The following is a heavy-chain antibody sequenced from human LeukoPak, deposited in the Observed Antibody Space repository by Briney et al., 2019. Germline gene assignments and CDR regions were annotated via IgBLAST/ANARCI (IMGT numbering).Heavy chain of an antibody. V-gene: IGHV3-74*01. CDR3: AIPSSGSYYSY. D-gene: IGHD1-26*01. J-gene: IGHJ4*02. CDR1: GSTFSSYW. CDR2: INSDGSRT. Sequence: GGSLRLSCAASGSTFSSYWMHWVRQAPGKGLVWVSCINSDGSRTTFADSVKGRFTISRDNAKNTLYLQMNSLRAEDTAVYYCAIPSSGSYYSYWGQGTLVTVSS.